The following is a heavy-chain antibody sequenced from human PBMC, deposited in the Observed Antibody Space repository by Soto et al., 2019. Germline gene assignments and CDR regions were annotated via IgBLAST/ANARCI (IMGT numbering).Heavy chain of an antibody. CDR2: IHRTGST. Sequence: SETLSLTCSVSRGSISSYYWSWVRQPPGRGLERIGFIHRTGSTKYNPSLESRVTISVDTSQNQLSLRLSSVTAADTAVYYCARESAGSGKNNWFDPWGQGILVTVSS. CDR1: RGSISSYY. D-gene: IGHD3-10*01. J-gene: IGHJ5*02. V-gene: IGHV4-59*01. CDR3: ARESAGSGKNNWFDP.